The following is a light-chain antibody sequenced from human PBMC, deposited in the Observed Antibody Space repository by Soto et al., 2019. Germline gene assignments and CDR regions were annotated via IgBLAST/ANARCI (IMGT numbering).Light chain of an antibody. CDR2: GAS. V-gene: IGKV3-20*01. Sequence: EIVLTQSPGTLSLSPGERATLSCRASQSVSSSYLAWYQQKPGQAPRLLIYGASSRATGIPDRFSGSGSGTDFTLTIXXXXXXDFAVYYCQQYXSXPGTFGQG. CDR1: QSVSSSY. CDR3: QQYXSXPGT. J-gene: IGKJ1*01.